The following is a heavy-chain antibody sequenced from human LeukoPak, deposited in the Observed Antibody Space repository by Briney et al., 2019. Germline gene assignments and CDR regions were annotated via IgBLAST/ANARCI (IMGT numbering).Heavy chain of an antibody. CDR1: GGSISSGDYY. CDR3: ARDLGEYSSSSV. V-gene: IGHV4-30-4*01. Sequence: PSETLSLTCTVSGGSISSGDYYWSWIRQPPGKGLEWIGYIYYSGSTYYNPSLKSRVTISVDTSKNQFSLKLSSVTAADTAVYYCARDLGEYSSSSVWGQGTLVTVSS. CDR2: IYYSGST. J-gene: IGHJ4*02. D-gene: IGHD6-6*01.